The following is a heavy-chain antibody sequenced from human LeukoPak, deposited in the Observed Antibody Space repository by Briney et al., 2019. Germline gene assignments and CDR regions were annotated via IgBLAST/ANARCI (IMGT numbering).Heavy chain of an antibody. D-gene: IGHD1-26*01. V-gene: IGHV3-33*01. CDR3: ATDRNSGKYYDY. CDR1: GLRFRNYG. J-gene: IGHJ4*02. Sequence: PGGSLRLSCVVSGLRFRNYGMHWVRQAPGKGLEWVAVIYYDGSNQHYVDSVKGRFTVSRDNAKNTLYLQMDSLRAEDTAVYYCATDRNSGKYYDYWGQGTLVTVSS. CDR2: IYYDGSNQ.